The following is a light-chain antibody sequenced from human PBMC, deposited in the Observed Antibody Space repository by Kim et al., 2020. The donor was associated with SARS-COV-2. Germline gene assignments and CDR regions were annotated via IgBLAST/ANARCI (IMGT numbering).Light chain of an antibody. CDR1: SSNIGTNA. CDR2: DND. V-gene: IGLV1-44*01. Sequence: GQRVEISCSGRSSNIGTNAVNWYQLFPGTAPKLLIYDNDQRPSGVPDRISGSKSGTSASLALSGLLSEDEADYYCGTWDDSLDAWVFGGGTKLTVL. CDR3: GTWDDSLDAWV. J-gene: IGLJ3*02.